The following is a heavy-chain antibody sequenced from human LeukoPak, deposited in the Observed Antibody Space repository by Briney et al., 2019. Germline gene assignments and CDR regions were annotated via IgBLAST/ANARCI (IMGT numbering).Heavy chain of an antibody. V-gene: IGHV4-59*08. CDR3: ARAVSGRFDY. D-gene: IGHD6-19*01. CDR2: IYYSGST. CDR1: GGSMSPYH. Sequence: SETLSLTCTVFGGSMSPYHWGWIRQPPGKGLEWTGYIYYSGSTNYNPSLKSRVTISVDTSKNQFSLKLSSVTAADTAIYYCARAVSGRFDYWGQGTLVTVSS. J-gene: IGHJ4*02.